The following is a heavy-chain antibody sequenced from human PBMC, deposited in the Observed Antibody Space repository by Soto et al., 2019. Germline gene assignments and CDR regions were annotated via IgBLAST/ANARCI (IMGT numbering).Heavy chain of an antibody. V-gene: IGHV4-34*01. CDR3: ARPCVY. CDR2: INHSGST. J-gene: IGHJ4*02. CDR1: GCSISNHY. Sequence: SETLSLTCSYSGCSISNHYWSWIRQAPGKGLEWIGEINHSGSTNYNPSLKSRVTISIDTSKNQFSLKLTSVTAADTAVYYCARPCVYWGQGTLVTVSS.